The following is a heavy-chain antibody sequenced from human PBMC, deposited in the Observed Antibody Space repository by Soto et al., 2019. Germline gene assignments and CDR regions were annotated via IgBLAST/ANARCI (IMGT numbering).Heavy chain of an antibody. CDR2: INHSGST. Sequence: PSETLSLTCAVYGGSFSGYYWSWIRQPPGKGLEWIGEINHSGSTNYNPSLKSRVTISVDTSKNQFSLKLSSVTAADTAVYYCARDGYYDFWSGYRYENWFDPWGQGTLVTVSS. CDR1: GGSFSGYY. V-gene: IGHV4-34*01. D-gene: IGHD3-3*01. CDR3: ARDGYYDFWSGYRYENWFDP. J-gene: IGHJ5*02.